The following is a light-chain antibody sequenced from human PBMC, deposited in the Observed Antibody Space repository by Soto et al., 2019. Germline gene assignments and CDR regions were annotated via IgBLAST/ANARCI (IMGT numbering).Light chain of an antibody. CDR1: QSVSNDF. V-gene: IGKV3-20*01. CDR3: QQYGSSPPRT. J-gene: IGKJ1*01. CDR2: GAS. Sequence: EIVLTQSPCILSFSPGERATLSCMASQSVSNDFLAWYQQKPGQAPRLLIYGASTRATDVPDRFSGSGSGADFTLTISRLEPEDFAVYYCQQYGSSPPRTFGQGTKVDIK.